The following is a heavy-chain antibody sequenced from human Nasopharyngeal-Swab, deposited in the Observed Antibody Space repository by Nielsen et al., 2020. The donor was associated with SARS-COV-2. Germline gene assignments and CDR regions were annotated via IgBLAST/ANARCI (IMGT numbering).Heavy chain of an antibody. Sequence: GESLKISCAASGFSFSTNSMSWVRQAPGKGLEWVANIKQDGSEKYYVDSVKGRFTISRDNAKNSLYLQMNSLRAEDTAVYYCARVGLSDWYFDLWGRGTLATVSS. D-gene: IGHD3-3*02. CDR3: ARVGLSDWYFDL. CDR2: IKQDGSEK. V-gene: IGHV3-7*01. J-gene: IGHJ2*01. CDR1: GFSFSTNS.